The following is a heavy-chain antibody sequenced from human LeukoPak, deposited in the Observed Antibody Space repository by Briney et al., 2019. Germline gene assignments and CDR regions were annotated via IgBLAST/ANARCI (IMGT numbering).Heavy chain of an antibody. J-gene: IGHJ4*02. CDR1: GGSFSGYY. CDR2: INHSGST. CDR3: ARGSSGYYPLDY. Sequence: SETLSLTCAVYGGSFSGYYWSWIRQPPGKGLEWIGEINHSGSTNYNPSLKSRVTISVDTSKNQFTLKLSSVTAADTAVYYCARGSSGYYPLDYWGQGTVVTVSS. V-gene: IGHV4-34*01. D-gene: IGHD3-22*01.